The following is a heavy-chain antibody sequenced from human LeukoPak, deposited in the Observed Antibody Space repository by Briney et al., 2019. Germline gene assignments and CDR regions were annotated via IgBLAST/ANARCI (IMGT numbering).Heavy chain of an antibody. D-gene: IGHD3-10*01. V-gene: IGHV3-23*01. CDR3: ARDCKRYYYGSGSYLHEQ. CDR1: GFTFSSDA. Sequence: GGSLRLSCAASGFTFSSDAMSWVRQAPGKGLEWVSAISGSGGSTYYADSVKGGFTISRDNSKNTLYLQMNSLRAEDTALYYCARDCKRYYYGSGSYLHEQWGQEPLVSVPS. J-gene: IGHJ4*02. CDR2: ISGSGGST.